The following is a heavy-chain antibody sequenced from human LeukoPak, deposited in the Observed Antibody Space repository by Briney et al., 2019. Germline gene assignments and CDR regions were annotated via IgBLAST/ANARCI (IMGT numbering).Heavy chain of an antibody. V-gene: IGHV3-66*02. CDR2: IYSGGST. Sequence: QTGGSLRLSCAASGFTFSDYYMSWVRQAPGKGLEWVSVIYSGGSTYYADSVKGRFTISRDNSKNTLYLQMNSLRAEDTAVYYCARWGPGYCSGGSCYFFDYWGQGTLVTVSS. D-gene: IGHD2-15*01. J-gene: IGHJ4*02. CDR3: ARWGPGYCSGGSCYFFDY. CDR1: GFTFSDYY.